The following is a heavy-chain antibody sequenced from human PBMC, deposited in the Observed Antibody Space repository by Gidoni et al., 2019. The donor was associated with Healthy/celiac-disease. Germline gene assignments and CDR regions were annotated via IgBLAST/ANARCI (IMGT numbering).Heavy chain of an antibody. CDR3: ARQSSGWYAWY. Sequence: QLQLQASGPGLVKPPGTLSLPCTLSRGSISSSSYYWGWIRQPPVKGLEWIGSIYYSGSTYYNPSLKSRVTISVDTSKNQFSLKLSSVTAADTAVYYCARQSSGWYAWYWGQGTLVTVSS. J-gene: IGHJ4*02. CDR1: RGSISSSSYY. CDR2: IYYSGST. D-gene: IGHD6-19*01. V-gene: IGHV4-39*01.